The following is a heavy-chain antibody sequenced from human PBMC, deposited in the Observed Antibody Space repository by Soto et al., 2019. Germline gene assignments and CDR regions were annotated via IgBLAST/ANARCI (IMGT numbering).Heavy chain of an antibody. CDR3: GRHFFKIRRGGDSYGNVFWFDP. CDR1: GGSISSYY. D-gene: IGHD5-18*01. J-gene: IGHJ5*02. V-gene: IGHV4-59*08. Sequence: PSETLSLTCTVSGGSISSYYWSWIRQPPGKGLEWIGYIYYSGSTNYNPSPKSRVTISVDTSKNQFSLKLSSVTAADTAVYYCGRHFFKIRRGGDSYGNVFWFDPWGQGTLVTVSS. CDR2: IYYSGST.